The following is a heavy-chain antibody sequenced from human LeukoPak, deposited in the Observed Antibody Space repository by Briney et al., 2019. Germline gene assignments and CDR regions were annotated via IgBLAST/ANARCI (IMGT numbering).Heavy chain of an antibody. CDR2: ISAYNGNT. V-gene: IGHV1-18*01. D-gene: IGHD3-3*01. CDR3: ARFWSGYHEDYFDY. J-gene: IGHJ4*02. CDR1: GYTFTSYG. Sequence: ASVKVSCKASGYTFTSYGISWVRQAPGQGLEWMGWISAYNGNTNYAQKLQGRVTMTTDTSTSTACMELRSLRSDDTAVYDCARFWSGYHEDYFDYWGQGTLATVSS.